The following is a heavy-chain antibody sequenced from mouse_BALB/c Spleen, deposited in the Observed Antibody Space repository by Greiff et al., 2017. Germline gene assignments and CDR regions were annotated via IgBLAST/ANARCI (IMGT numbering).Heavy chain of an antibody. J-gene: IGHJ3*01. Sequence: VQLQQSAAELARPGASVKMSCKASGYTFTSYTMHWVKQRPGQGLEWIGYINPSSGYTEYNQKFKDKTTLTADKSSSTAYMQLSSLTSEDSAVYYCASRGNYEAWFAYWGQGTLVTVSA. CDR3: ASRGNYEAWFAY. CDR2: INPSSGYT. D-gene: IGHD2-1*01. CDR1: GYTFTSYT. V-gene: IGHV1-4*02.